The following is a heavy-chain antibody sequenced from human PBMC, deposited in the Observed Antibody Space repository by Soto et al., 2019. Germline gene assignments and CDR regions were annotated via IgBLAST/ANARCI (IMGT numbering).Heavy chain of an antibody. CDR1: GYTFTSYG. CDR2: ISAYNGNT. CDR3: AKGYCSGGSCYSVY. V-gene: IGHV1-18*01. D-gene: IGHD2-15*01. J-gene: IGHJ4*02. Sequence: GASVKVSCKASGYTFTSYGISWVRQAPGQGLEWMGWISAYNGNTNYAQKLQGRVTMTTDTSTSTAYMELRSLRSDDTAVYYCAKGYCSGGSCYSVYWGQGTLVTVSS.